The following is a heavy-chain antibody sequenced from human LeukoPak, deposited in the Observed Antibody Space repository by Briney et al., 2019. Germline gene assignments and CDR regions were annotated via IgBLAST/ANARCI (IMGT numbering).Heavy chain of an antibody. V-gene: IGHV3-23*01. Sequence: GGSLRFSCAASGFTFSSSGMSWVRQAPGRGLEWVSAISGSGGSTYYADSVKGRFTISRDNSKNTLYLQMNSLRADDTAVYYCAKAKYDYGDPVGWFDPWGQGTLVTVSS. CDR1: GFTFSSSG. J-gene: IGHJ5*02. D-gene: IGHD4-17*01. CDR2: ISGSGGST. CDR3: AKAKYDYGDPVGWFDP.